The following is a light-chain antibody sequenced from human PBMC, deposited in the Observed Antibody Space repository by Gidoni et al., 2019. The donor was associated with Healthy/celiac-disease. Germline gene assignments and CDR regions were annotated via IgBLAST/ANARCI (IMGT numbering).Light chain of an antibody. J-gene: IGKJ1*01. CDR1: QSISSY. Sequence: DIQMTQSPSSLSASVGDRVTITCRASQSISSYLNWYQQKPGKAPTLLIYAASSLQSVVPSRFSSSGSGTDFPLTISSLQPEDFATYYCQQSYSTPWTFGQGTKVEIK. CDR3: QQSYSTPWT. V-gene: IGKV1-39*01. CDR2: AAS.